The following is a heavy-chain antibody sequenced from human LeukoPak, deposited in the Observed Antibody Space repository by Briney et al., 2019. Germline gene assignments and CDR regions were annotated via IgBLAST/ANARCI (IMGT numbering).Heavy chain of an antibody. Sequence: GGSLRLSCEASGFTFSTYAVSWVRQAPGKGLEWVAAISVSGVSTYYADSVKGQFTISRDRSKNTLSLQMNSLRAEDTAVYYCARREATGDFDYWGQGTLVTVSS. CDR3: ARREATGDFDY. CDR1: GFTFSTYA. CDR2: ISVSGVST. D-gene: IGHD5-12*01. J-gene: IGHJ4*02. V-gene: IGHV3-23*01.